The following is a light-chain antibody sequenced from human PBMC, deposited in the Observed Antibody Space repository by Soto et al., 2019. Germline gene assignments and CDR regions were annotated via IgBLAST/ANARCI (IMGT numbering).Light chain of an antibody. CDR1: QSVISS. Sequence: EIVVTQSPALVSVSPGERVTLSCRASQSVISSLAWYQQKLGQAPRLLIYGASTRATGIPARFSGSGSGTEFFLNISSLQSEDSAIYYFQHYNNWLGTFGGGTKVEIK. J-gene: IGKJ4*01. CDR2: GAS. CDR3: QHYNNWLGT. V-gene: IGKV3-15*01.